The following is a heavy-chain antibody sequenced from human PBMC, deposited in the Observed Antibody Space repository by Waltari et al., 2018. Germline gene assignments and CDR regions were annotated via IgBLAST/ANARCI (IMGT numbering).Heavy chain of an antibody. J-gene: IGHJ4*02. D-gene: IGHD1-26*01. CDR2: INHSGRT. Sequence: QVQLQQWGAGLLKPSETLSLTCAVYGGSFSGYYWSWIRQPPGKGLEWIGEINHSGRTNYNPSLKSRVTISVDTSKNQFSLKLSSVTAADTAVYYCARGRRKWELLKGAFDYWGQGTLVTVSS. CDR3: ARGRRKWELLKGAFDY. CDR1: GGSFSGYY. V-gene: IGHV4-34*01.